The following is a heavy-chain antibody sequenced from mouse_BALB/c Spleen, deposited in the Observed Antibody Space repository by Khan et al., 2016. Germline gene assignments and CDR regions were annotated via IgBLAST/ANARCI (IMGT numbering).Heavy chain of an antibody. Sequence: QVQLKESGPGLVQPSQSLSITCTVSGFSLTSYGVHWVRQSPGKGLEWLGVIWSGGSTDYNAAFISRLSISKDNSKSQVFFKMNRLQANDTAIYYCARMVTTPYWYFDVWGAGTTVTVSS. J-gene: IGHJ1*01. V-gene: IGHV2-2*02. CDR2: IWSGGST. CDR3: ARMVTTPYWYFDV. CDR1: GFSLTSYG. D-gene: IGHD2-1*01.